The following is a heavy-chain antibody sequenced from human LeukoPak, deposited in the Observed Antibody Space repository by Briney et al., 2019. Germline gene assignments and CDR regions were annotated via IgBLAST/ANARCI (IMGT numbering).Heavy chain of an antibody. D-gene: IGHD3-10*01. CDR1: GFTVSSNY. CDR2: IYSGGST. CDR3: ARLLWFGELGVQRFDP. V-gene: IGHV3-66*01. Sequence: GGSLRLSCAASGFTVSSNYMSWVRQAPGKGLEWVSVIYSGGSTYYAGSVKGRFTISRDNSKNTLYLQMNSLRAEDTAVYYCARLLWFGELGVQRFDPWGQGTLVTVSS. J-gene: IGHJ5*02.